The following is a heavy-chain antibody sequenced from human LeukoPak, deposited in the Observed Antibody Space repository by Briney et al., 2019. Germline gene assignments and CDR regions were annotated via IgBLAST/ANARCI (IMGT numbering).Heavy chain of an antibody. CDR1: GGSFSGYY. CDR3: ARGRVHYDSSGYYYSGNYYMDV. D-gene: IGHD3-22*01. J-gene: IGHJ6*03. CDR2: ISHSGST. Sequence: PSETLSLTCAVYGGSFSGYYWSWIRQPPGKGLEWIGEISHSGSTNYNPSLKSRVTISVDTSKNQFSLKLSSVTAADTAVYYCARGRVHYDSSGYYYSGNYYMDVWGKGTTVTVSS. V-gene: IGHV4-34*01.